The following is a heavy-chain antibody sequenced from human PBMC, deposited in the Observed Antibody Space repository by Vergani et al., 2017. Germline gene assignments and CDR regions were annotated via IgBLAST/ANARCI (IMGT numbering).Heavy chain of an antibody. J-gene: IGHJ4*02. CDR2: ISSSSSYT. CDR1: GFTFSDYY. D-gene: IGHD3-10*01. V-gene: IGHV3-11*06. CDR3: ASSSRLVGFGESDY. Sequence: QVQLVESGGGLVKPGGSLRLSCAASGFTFSDYYMSWIRQAPGKGLEWVSYISSSSSYTNYAYSMKGRFTISRDNAKNSLYLQMNSLRAEDTAVYYCASSSRLVGFGESDYWGQGTLVTVSS.